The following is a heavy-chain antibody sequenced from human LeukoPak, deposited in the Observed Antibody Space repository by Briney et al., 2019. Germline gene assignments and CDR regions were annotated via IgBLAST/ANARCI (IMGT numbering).Heavy chain of an antibody. D-gene: IGHD3-3*01. CDR2: INHSGTT. V-gene: IGHV4-34*01. CDR3: ARVPLRFLEPFDN. CDR1: GGSISSYY. Sequence: SETLSLTCTVSGGSISSYYWSWIRQPAGKGLEWIGEINHSGTTNYNPSLKSRVTMSLDTSKNQLSLKLNSVTAADTAVYYCARVPLRFLEPFDNWGQGTLVTVSS. J-gene: IGHJ4*02.